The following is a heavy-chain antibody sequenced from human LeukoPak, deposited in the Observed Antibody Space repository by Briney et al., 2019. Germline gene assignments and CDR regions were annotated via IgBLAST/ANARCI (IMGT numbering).Heavy chain of an antibody. J-gene: IGHJ4*02. Sequence: LSLTCAVSGGSISSDGDYWSWIRQRPGKGLEWVANIKQDGTEKYYMDSVKGRFSISRDNSKNTLYLQMNSLRAEDTAVYYCAKDELVFGVVILYYFDYWGQGTLVTVSS. V-gene: IGHV3-7*03. CDR2: IKQDGTEK. CDR1: GGSISSDG. CDR3: AKDELVFGVVILYYFDY. D-gene: IGHD3-3*01.